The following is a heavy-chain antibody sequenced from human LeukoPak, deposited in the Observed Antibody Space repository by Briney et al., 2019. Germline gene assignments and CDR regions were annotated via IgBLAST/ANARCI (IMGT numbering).Heavy chain of an antibody. D-gene: IGHD1-14*01. CDR1: GFTFNTYA. CDR2: ISASGAAT. V-gene: IGHV3-23*01. J-gene: IGHJ4*02. CDR3: AKDWSGGDYFDY. Sequence: PRGSLRLSCAASGFTFNTYAMSWVRQAPGKGLEWVSSISASGAATYYADSVKGRFTISRDNSENTVYLQMNSLRAEDTAIYYCAKDWSGGDYFDYWGQGTLVT.